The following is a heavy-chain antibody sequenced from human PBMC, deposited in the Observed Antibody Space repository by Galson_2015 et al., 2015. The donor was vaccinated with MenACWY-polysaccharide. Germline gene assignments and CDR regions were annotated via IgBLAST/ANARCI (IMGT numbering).Heavy chain of an antibody. CDR1: GFSLGAWY. CDR3: ARGHYGLDV. V-gene: IGHV3-11*01. Sequence: SLRLSCAASGFSLGAWYMSWIRQAPGKGLEWLSYIGKSGDSIYYGDSVKGRFAISRDNAKNSLYLQLNSLEVEDTAIYYCARGHYGLDVWGQGTLVTVSS. CDR2: IGKSGDSI. J-gene: IGHJ6*02.